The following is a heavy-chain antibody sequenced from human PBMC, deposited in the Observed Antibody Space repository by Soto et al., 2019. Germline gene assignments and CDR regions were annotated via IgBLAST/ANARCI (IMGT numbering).Heavy chain of an antibody. J-gene: IGHJ6*02. CDR3: AREGSGSYADV. V-gene: IGHV4-31*03. CDR1: GGSIGSGGYC. Sequence: PSETLSLTCTVSGGSIGSGGYCWSWIRQHPGKGLEWIGYIYYSGSTYYNPSLKSRVTISVDTSKNQFSLKLSSVTAADTAVYYCAREGSGSYADVWGQGTTVTVSS. D-gene: IGHD3-10*01. CDR2: IYYSGST.